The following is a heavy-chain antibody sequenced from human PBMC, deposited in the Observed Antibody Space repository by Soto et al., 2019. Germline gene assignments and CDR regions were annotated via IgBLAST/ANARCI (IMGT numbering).Heavy chain of an antibody. CDR3: ARGSIAVGLNYYYYGMDV. CDR2: INPNSGGT. CDR1: GYTFTGYY. J-gene: IGHJ6*02. V-gene: IGHV1-2*04. D-gene: IGHD6-19*01. Sequence: AASVKVSCKASGYTFTGYYMHWVRQAPGQGLEWMGWINPNSGGTNYAQKFQGWVTMTRDTSISTAYMELSRLRSDDTAVYYCARGSIAVGLNYYYYGMDVWGQGTTVTVSS.